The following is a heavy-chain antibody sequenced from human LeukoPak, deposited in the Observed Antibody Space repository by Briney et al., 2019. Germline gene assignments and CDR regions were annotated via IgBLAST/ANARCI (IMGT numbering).Heavy chain of an antibody. J-gene: IGHJ4*02. CDR3: ARGAAAGRRVDY. CDR2: INHSGGST. V-gene: IGHV1-46*01. Sequence: ASVKVSCEASGYTFTSYYMHWVRQAPGQGLEWMGIINHSGGSTSYAHKFQGRVTMTRDTSTSTVYMELSSLRSEDTAVYYCARGAAAGRRVDYWGQGTLVTVSS. CDR1: GYTFTSYY. D-gene: IGHD6-13*01.